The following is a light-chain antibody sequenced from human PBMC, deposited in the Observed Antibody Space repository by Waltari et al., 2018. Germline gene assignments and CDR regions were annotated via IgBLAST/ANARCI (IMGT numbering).Light chain of an antibody. V-gene: IGLV3-19*01. CDR3: SSRNGRANHVV. Sequence: SSELTQDPAVSVALGQTVRFTCQGDSLRTSYASWYQLKPGQAPVLVIYGKDNRPAGSPDRISVYSAATTSSVTITGAQAEDEADDYCSSRNGRANHVVFAGGTKVTVL. J-gene: IGLJ2*01. CDR2: GKD. CDR1: SLRTSY.